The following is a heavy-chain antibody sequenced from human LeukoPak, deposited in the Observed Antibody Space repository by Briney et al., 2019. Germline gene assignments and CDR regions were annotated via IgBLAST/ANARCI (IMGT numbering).Heavy chain of an antibody. Sequence: SETLSLTCTVSGGSISSGGYYWSWIRQPAGKGLEWIGRIYTSGSTNYNPSLKSRVTMSVDTSKNQFSLKLSSVTAADTAVYYCARGERESSSSWPYWGQGTLVTVSS. J-gene: IGHJ4*02. V-gene: IGHV4-61*02. CDR2: IYTSGST. CDR1: GGSISSGGYY. CDR3: ARGERESSSSWPY. D-gene: IGHD6-13*01.